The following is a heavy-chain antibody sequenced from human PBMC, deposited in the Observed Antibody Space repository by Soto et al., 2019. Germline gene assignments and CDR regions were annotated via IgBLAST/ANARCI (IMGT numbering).Heavy chain of an antibody. CDR2: VDPNGGGS. Sequence: VKVSCKTSGYSFTDYKLHWVRQAPGQGLEWMGWVDPNGGGSNSAQKFQGSVTMTWDTSITTAYLDLTRLTTNDTATYFCATWVDYGDFEGFDFWGQGTLVTV. CDR3: ATWVDYGDFEGFDF. J-gene: IGHJ4*02. CDR1: GYSFTDYK. V-gene: IGHV1-2*04. D-gene: IGHD4-17*01.